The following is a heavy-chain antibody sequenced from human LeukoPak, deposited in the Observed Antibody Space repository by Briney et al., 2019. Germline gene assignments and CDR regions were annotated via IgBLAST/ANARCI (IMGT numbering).Heavy chain of an antibody. CDR2: IYHSGST. Sequence: PSETLSLTCAVSGGSISSGHSSWNWFRQPPGKGLEWIGYIYHSGSTYYNPSLKSRVAISVDRSKNQFSLKLRSVTAADTALYYGARGGTAFDIWGQGTMVTVSS. J-gene: IGHJ3*02. D-gene: IGHD1-26*01. CDR3: ARGGTAFDI. V-gene: IGHV4-30-2*01. CDR1: GGSISSGHSS.